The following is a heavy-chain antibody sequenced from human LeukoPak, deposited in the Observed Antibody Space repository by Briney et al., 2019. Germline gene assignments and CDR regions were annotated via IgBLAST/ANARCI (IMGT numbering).Heavy chain of an antibody. CDR1: GFSLRSFA. CDR2: ISGGGST. CDR3: AKDSRGSNVRAFDY. V-gene: IGHV3-23*01. Sequence: GGSLRLSCAASGFSLRSFAMTWDRQAPGKGLEWVSSISGGGSTYHADSVKGRFTISRDNSKNTLYLQMNSLSADDTAIYYCAKDSRGSNVRAFDYWGQGILDTVSS. J-gene: IGHJ4*02. D-gene: IGHD2-8*01.